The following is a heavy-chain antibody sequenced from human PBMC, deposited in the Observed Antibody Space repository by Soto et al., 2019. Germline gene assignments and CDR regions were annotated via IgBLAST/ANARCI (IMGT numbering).Heavy chain of an antibody. J-gene: IGHJ4*02. CDR1: TGSIFSHSYY. V-gene: IGHV4-39*01. CDR2: INHSGSP. CDR3: ARRYAPRYSSGNNHFDL. D-gene: IGHD6-19*01. Sequence: PSETLSLICNVSTGSIFSHSYYWAWIRQPPGKGLEWIGTINHSGSPYHNPSLKSRVTISVDSSKNQFSLTLTSVTVADTAVYYCARRYAPRYSSGNNHFDLWGQGALVTVSS.